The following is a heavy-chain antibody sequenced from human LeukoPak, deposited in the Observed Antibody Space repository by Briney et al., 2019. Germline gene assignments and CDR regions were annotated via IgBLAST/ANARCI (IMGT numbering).Heavy chain of an antibody. CDR3: ARDFSGSSWLQH. V-gene: IGHV3-21*01. J-gene: IGHJ1*01. CDR2: ISSSSSYI. CDR1: GFTFSSYS. Sequence: GSLRLSCAASGFTFSSYSMNWVRQAPGKGLEWVSSISSSSSYIYYADSVKGRFTISRDNAKNSLYLQMNSLRAEDTAVYYCARDFSGSSWLQHWGQGTLVTVSS. D-gene: IGHD6-13*01.